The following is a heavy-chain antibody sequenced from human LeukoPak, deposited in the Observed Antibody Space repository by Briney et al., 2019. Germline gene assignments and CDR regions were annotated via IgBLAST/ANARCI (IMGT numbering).Heavy chain of an antibody. Sequence: GGSLRLSCAASGFTFSSFAMTWVRQAPGKGLEWVSGFDGNGPNTYYADSVKGRWTISRDNSRNTLYLEMNSLRPEDMAIYYCAKPRTTGLGWAQFDYWGQGSLVTVSS. V-gene: IGHV3-23*01. CDR1: GFTFSSFA. CDR2: FDGNGPNT. J-gene: IGHJ4*02. CDR3: AKPRTTGLGWAQFDY. D-gene: IGHD2-8*02.